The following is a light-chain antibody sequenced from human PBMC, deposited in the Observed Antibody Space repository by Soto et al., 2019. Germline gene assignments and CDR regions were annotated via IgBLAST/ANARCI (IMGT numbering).Light chain of an antibody. CDR1: SSDVGGYPY. Sequence: QSALTQPPSAYGSLGQSVTISCTGTSSDVGGYPYVSWHQQHPGKAPKGMIYEVTKRPPGVPDRFSGSKSGNTASLTVSGLQAEDEADYYCSSFAGGGNPVLLGGGTQLTVL. J-gene: IGLJ2*01. CDR2: EVT. CDR3: SSFAGGGNPVL. V-gene: IGLV2-8*01.